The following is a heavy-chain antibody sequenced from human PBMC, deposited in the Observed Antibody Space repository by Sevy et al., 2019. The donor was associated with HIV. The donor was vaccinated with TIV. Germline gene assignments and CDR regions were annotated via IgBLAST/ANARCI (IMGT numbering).Heavy chain of an antibody. CDR1: GYTFTGYY. Sequence: ASVKVSCKASGYTFTGYYMHWVRQAPGQGLEWMGWINPNSGGTNYAQKFQGRVTMTRDTSISTAYMELSRLGSDDTAVYYCARGAARRGASLFDYWGQGTLVTVSS. CDR3: ARGAARRGASLFDY. CDR2: INPNSGGT. D-gene: IGHD6-6*01. J-gene: IGHJ4*02. V-gene: IGHV1-2*02.